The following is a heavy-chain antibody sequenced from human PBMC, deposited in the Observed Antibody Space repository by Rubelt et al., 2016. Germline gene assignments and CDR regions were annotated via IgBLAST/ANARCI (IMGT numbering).Heavy chain of an antibody. D-gene: IGHD4-23*01. J-gene: IGHJ5*02. CDR2: IDPSDSYT. Sequence: EVLLVQSGAEVKKPGESLRISCKGSGYSFTSYWISWVRQMPGKGLEWMGRIDPSDSYTNYSPSFQGQVTSAADKSISTAYLQWSSLKASDTAMYYCAGHAGDGVNSEDWFDPWGQGTLVTVSS. V-gene: IGHV5-10-1*01. CDR1: GYSFTSYW. CDR3: AGHAGDGVNSEDWFDP.